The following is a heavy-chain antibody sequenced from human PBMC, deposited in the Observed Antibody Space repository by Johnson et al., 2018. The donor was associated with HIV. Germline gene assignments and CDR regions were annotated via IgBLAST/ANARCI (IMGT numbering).Heavy chain of an antibody. D-gene: IGHD2-8*01. V-gene: IGHV3-66*01. CDR3: ASVRRGAFDM. Sequence: EQLVESGGGLVQPGGSLRLSCAASGFTVSKNYMTWVRQAPGTGLEWVSIIYSGGTTFYADSVKGRFTISRDNSRNTLYLQMSSLRVEDTAVYYCASVRRGAFDMWGQGTVVTVSS. J-gene: IGHJ3*02. CDR2: IYSGGTT. CDR1: GFTVSKNY.